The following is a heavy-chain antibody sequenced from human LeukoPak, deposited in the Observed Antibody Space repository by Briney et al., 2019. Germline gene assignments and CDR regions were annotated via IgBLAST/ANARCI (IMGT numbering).Heavy chain of an antibody. J-gene: IGHJ4*02. CDR2: ISTSSSYI. V-gene: IGHV3-21*01. Sequence: GGSLRLSCAASGFTFSNYDMTWVRQAPGKGLEWVSSISTSSSYIYYADSVKGRFTISRDNAKNSLYLQLNSLRAEDTAVYYCARGWQQLVLWGQGTLVTVSS. CDR3: ARGWQQLVL. CDR1: GFTFSNYD. D-gene: IGHD6-13*01.